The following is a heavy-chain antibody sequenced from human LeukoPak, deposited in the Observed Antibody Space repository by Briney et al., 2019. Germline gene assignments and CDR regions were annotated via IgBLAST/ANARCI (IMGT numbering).Heavy chain of an antibody. CDR2: INSDGSST. CDR3: ARDLHYYDSGGSRYYMDV. D-gene: IGHD3-22*01. Sequence: GGSLRLSCAASGFTFSSYWMHWVRQAPGKGLVWVSRINSDGSSTSYADSVKGRFTISRDNAKNTLYLQMNSLRAEDTAVYYCARDLHYYDSGGSRYYMDVWGKGTTVTVSS. CDR1: GFTFSSYW. V-gene: IGHV3-74*01. J-gene: IGHJ6*03.